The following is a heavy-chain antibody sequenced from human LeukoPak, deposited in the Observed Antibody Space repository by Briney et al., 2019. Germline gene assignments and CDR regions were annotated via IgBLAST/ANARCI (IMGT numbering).Heavy chain of an antibody. CDR2: XXXXXSST. J-gene: IGHJ6*04. CDR1: GFTFSSYW. D-gene: IGHD3-10*01. Sequence: GGSLRLSCAASGFTFSSYWMHWVRQAPGKGXXXXXXXXXXXSSTSYADSVKGRFTISRDNAKNTLYLQMNSLRAEDTAVYYCASNYGSGSYYKYYYYGMDVWGKGTTVTVSS. CDR3: ASNYGSGSYYKYYYYGMDV. V-gene: IGHV3-74*01.